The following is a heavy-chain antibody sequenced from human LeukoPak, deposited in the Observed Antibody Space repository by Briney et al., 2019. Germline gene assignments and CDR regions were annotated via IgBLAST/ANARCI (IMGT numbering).Heavy chain of an antibody. CDR1: GYSLTSYW. CDR3: ARRGIVAYNYYSMVV. CDR2: IYPGGSDT. D-gene: IGHD3-22*01. V-gene: IGHV5-51*01. J-gene: IGHJ6*02. Sequence: GESLKISCKGSGYSLTSYWIGWVRQMPGKGLEWMGIIYPGGSDTRYSPSFQGQVTISADKSISTAYLQWSSLKASDTAMYYCARRGIVAYNYYSMVVWGQGTTVTVSS.